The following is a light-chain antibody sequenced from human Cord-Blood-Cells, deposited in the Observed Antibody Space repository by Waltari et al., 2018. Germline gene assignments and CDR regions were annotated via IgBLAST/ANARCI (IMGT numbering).Light chain of an antibody. CDR3: SSYTSSSTLV. CDR1: SRAVGSYNL. Sequence: QSALTQPASVSGSPGQSITISCTGTSRAVGSYNLVSWYQQHPGKAPKLMIYEGSKRPSGVSNRFSGSKSGNTASLTISGLQAEDEADYYCSSYTSSSTLVFGGGTKLTVL. J-gene: IGLJ3*02. V-gene: IGLV2-14*02. CDR2: EGS.